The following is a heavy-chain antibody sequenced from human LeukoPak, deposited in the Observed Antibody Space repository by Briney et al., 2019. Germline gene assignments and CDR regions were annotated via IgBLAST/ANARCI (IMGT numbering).Heavy chain of an antibody. CDR2: IIPILGIA. Sequence: SVKVSCKASGGTFSSYTISWVRRAPGQGLEWMGRIIPILGIANYAQKFQGRVTITADKSTSTAYMELSSLRSEDTAVYYCARGGTAMVTGAIYYYYYMDVWGKGTTVTVSS. V-gene: IGHV1-69*02. CDR3: ARGGTAMVTGAIYYYYYMDV. CDR1: GGTFSSYT. D-gene: IGHD5-18*01. J-gene: IGHJ6*03.